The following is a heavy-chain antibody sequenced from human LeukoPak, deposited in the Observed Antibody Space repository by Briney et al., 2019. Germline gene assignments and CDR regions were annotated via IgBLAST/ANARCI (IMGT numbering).Heavy chain of an antibody. CDR2: IYPGDSDT. J-gene: IGHJ4*02. CDR1: GYGFTSYW. Sequence: LGESLKISCKGSGYGFTSYWIGWVRQMPGKGLEWMGIIYPGDSDTRYSPSFQGQVTISADKSISTAYLQWSSLKASDTAMYYCARHWMEGYSYGATFFDYWGQGTLVTVSS. V-gene: IGHV5-51*01. D-gene: IGHD5-18*01. CDR3: ARHWMEGYSYGATFFDY.